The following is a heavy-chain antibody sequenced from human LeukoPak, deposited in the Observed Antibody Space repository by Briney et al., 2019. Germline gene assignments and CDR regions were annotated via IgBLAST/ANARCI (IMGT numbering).Heavy chain of an antibody. D-gene: IGHD3-10*01. CDR2: MNSNSGNT. Sequence: ASVKVSCKGYGYTFINHDIDWVRQAAGQGLAWMGWMNSNSGNTGYAQKFQGRVTFTRDTSISTAYMELYSLTSDDTAVYYCARDREYYGSGDYWGQGTLVTVSS. CDR1: GYTFINHD. CDR3: ARDREYYGSGDY. J-gene: IGHJ4*02. V-gene: IGHV1-8*03.